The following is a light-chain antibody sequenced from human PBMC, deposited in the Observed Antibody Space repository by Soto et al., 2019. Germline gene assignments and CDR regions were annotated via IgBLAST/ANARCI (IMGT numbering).Light chain of an antibody. Sequence: EIVLTQSPATLSLSPGERATLSCRASQSVSSYLAWYQQKPGQAPRLLIYDASNRATGIPARFSGSGSGTDFTLTISSLHPEDFAVYYCQQRSNWPTFGQGTKVEIK. CDR3: QQRSNWPT. CDR1: QSVSSY. V-gene: IGKV3-11*01. CDR2: DAS. J-gene: IGKJ1*01.